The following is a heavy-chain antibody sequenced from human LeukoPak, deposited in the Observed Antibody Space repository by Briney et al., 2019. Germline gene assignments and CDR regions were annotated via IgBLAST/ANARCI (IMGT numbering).Heavy chain of an antibody. V-gene: IGHV6-1*01. D-gene: IGHD3-3*01. CDR2: TYYWSKWYN. CDR1: VDSLSNNSAV. J-gene: IGHJ4*02. Sequence: SLTLSLTYALSVDSLSNNSAVLTWLRQSPPRGLEWLGRTYYWSKWYNYYPVSVKSRITINPHTSKQEFSQQLTSVTPEDTPVYYCARDHDFWSGLIDYWGQGTLVTVSS. CDR3: ARDHDFWSGLIDY.